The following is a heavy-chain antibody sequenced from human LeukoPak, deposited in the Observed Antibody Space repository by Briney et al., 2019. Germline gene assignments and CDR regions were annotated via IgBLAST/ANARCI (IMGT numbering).Heavy chain of an antibody. CDR1: GGSISSYY. V-gene: IGHV4-59*01. J-gene: IGHJ4*02. CDR3: ARGETAAPPLDY. CDR2: IYYSENT. Sequence: PSETLSLTCTVSGGSISSYYWIWLPQPPGKGLEWSGYIYYSENTNSNPSLKSRVTISADTSKNQFSLKLSSVTAADTAVYYCARGETAAPPLDYWGQGTLVTVSS. D-gene: IGHD6-6*01.